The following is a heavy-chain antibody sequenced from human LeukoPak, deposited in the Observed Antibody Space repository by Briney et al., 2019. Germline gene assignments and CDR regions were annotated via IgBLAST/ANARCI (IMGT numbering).Heavy chain of an antibody. CDR3: AKSSGPGGYYYYGMDV. Sequence: GGSLRLSCAASEFTFNTYAASWVRQAPGKGLEWVSAISGDVGITYYADSVRGRFTISRDNSKSTLYLQMNSLRAEDTAVYYCAKSSGPGGYYYYGMDVWGQGTTVTVSS. D-gene: IGHD3-22*01. CDR2: ISGDVGIT. CDR1: EFTFNTYA. J-gene: IGHJ6*02. V-gene: IGHV3-23*01.